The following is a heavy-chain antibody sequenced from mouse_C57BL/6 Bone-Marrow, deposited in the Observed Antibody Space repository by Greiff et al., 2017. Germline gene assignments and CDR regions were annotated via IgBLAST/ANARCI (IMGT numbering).Heavy chain of an antibody. CDR1: GYTFTDYN. J-gene: IGHJ4*01. CDR3: ARRGGRLRKRYAMDY. D-gene: IGHD1-1*01. V-gene: IGHV1-22*01. Sequence: VQLKESGPELVKPRASVKMSCKASGYTFTDYNMHWVKQSHGKSLEWIGYINPNNGGTSYNQKFKGKATLTVNKSSSTAYMELRSLTSEDSAVYYCARRGGRLRKRYAMDYWGQGTSVTVSS. CDR2: INPNNGGT.